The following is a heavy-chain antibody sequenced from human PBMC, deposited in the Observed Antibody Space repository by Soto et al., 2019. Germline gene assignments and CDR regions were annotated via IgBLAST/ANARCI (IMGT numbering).Heavy chain of an antibody. Sequence: EVQLLESGGGLVQPGGSLRLSCAASGVTFNTYVMNWVRQAPGKGLEWVSTISYSADKTHYADSVKGRFTISRDNSRDTLFLQMNSLRADDAAVYYCARRARTATTTWGAFDVWGQGTMVNVSS. J-gene: IGHJ3*01. CDR3: ARRARTATTTWGAFDV. V-gene: IGHV3-23*01. D-gene: IGHD1-7*01. CDR1: GVTFNTYV. CDR2: ISYSADKT.